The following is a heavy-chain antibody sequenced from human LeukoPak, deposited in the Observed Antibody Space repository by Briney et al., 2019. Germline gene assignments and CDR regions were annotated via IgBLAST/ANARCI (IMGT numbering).Heavy chain of an antibody. CDR1: GGAISSYH. CDR3: ARGRRLYCSSTSCYAFDI. J-gene: IGHJ3*02. D-gene: IGHD2-2*01. Sequence: SETLSLTCTVSGGAISSYHWSWIRQPAGKGLEWIGRIYTSGITNYNPSLKSRVTISVDTSKNQFSLKLSSVTAADTAVYYCARGRRLYCSSTSCYAFDIWGQGTMVTVSS. V-gene: IGHV4-4*07. CDR2: IYTSGIT.